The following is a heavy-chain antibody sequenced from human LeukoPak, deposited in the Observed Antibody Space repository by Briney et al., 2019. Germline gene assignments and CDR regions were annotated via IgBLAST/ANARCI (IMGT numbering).Heavy chain of an antibody. CDR2: IRNDGSDK. CDR1: GFTFSSYA. CDR3: AKERDLIPTTYYFDC. V-gene: IGHV3-30*02. J-gene: IGHJ4*02. Sequence: GRSLRLSCAASGFTFSSYAMHWVRQAPGKGLEWVAFIRNDGSDKYYADSLKGRFTISRDNSKNTVYLQMTSLRAEDTALYYCAKERDLIPTTYYFDCWGQGTLVTVSS. D-gene: IGHD2/OR15-2a*01.